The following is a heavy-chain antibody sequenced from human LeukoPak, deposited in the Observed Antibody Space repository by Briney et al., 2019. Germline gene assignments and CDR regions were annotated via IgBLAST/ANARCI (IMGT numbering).Heavy chain of an antibody. CDR1: GFTFSSHG. J-gene: IGHJ6*03. Sequence: GGSLRLSCAASGFTFSSHGMSWVRQAPGKGLEWVSAISSSSSTIYYADSVKGRFTISRDNAKNSLYLQMNSLRAEDTAVYYCARDRHSSGWYLTRDYYYYMDVWGKGTTVTVSS. CDR2: ISSSSSTI. V-gene: IGHV3-48*01. D-gene: IGHD6-19*01. CDR3: ARDRHSSGWYLTRDYYYYMDV.